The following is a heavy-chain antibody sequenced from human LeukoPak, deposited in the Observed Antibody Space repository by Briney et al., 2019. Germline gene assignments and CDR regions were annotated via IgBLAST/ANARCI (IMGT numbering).Heavy chain of an antibody. J-gene: IGHJ4*02. D-gene: IGHD3-22*01. CDR1: GFTFSSYS. CDR3: ARRAYYYDSSGRSYYFDY. CDR2: ISSSSSYI. Sequence: GGSLRLSCAASGFTFSSYSMNWVRQAPGKGLEWVSSISSSSSYIYYADSVKGRFTISRDNAKNSLYLQMNSLRAEDTAVYYCARRAYYYDSSGRSYYFDYWGQGTLVTVSS. V-gene: IGHV3-21*04.